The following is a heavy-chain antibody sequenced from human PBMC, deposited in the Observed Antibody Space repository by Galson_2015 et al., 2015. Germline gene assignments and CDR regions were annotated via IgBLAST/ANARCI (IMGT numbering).Heavy chain of an antibody. CDR2: IKSKVDGATT. CDR3: ATGGFFLDY. CDR1: GFIFSNAW. J-gene: IGHJ4*02. D-gene: IGHD3-3*01. Sequence: SLRLSCAASGFIFSNAWMNWVRQAPGKGLEGVARIKSKVDGATTDYAAPVKGRFTISRDDSKSTVYLQMNSLKTEDTAVYYCATGGFFLDYWGQGTPVTVSS. V-gene: IGHV3-15*01.